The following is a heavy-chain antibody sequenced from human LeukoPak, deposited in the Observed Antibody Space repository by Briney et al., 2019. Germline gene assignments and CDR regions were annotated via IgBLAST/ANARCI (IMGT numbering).Heavy chain of an antibody. J-gene: IGHJ2*01. CDR1: GFTFSSYD. D-gene: IGHD6-13*01. Sequence: GGSLRLSCAASGFTFSSYDIHWVRQATGKGLEWVSGIGTAGEIYYPGSVKGRFTISRENAKNSLNLQMNSLRAGDTAVYYCARAAYSSTWYSRYFDLWGRGTLVTVSS. CDR2: IGTAGEI. CDR3: ARAAYSSTWYSRYFDL. V-gene: IGHV3-13*01.